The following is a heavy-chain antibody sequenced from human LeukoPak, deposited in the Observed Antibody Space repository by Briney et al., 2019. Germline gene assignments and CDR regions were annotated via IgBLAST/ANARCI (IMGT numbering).Heavy chain of an antibody. CDR1: GFTFNNYC. D-gene: IGHD3-10*01. V-gene: IGHV3-7*04. CDR2: IKQDGSEK. J-gene: IGHJ6*02. CDR3: ARATMVRGVNPFYYYYYGMDV. Sequence: TGGSLRLSCEASGFTFNNYCMSWVRQAPGKGLQWVAYIKQDGSEKYYVDSVKGRFTISRDNAKNSLYLQVNSLRAEDTAVYYCARATMVRGVNPFYYYYYGMDVWGQGTTVTVSS.